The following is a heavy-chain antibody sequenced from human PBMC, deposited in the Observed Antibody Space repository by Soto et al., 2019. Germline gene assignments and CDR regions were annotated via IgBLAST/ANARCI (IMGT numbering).Heavy chain of an antibody. CDR1: GYTFTSYG. J-gene: IGHJ6*02. CDR3: AAGATTVTHYGMDV. CDR2: MNPNSGNT. D-gene: IGHD4-17*01. Sequence: ASVKVSCKASGYTFTSYGINWVRQATGQGLEWMGWMNPNSGNTGYAQKFQGRVTMTRNTSISTAYMELSSLRSEDTAVYYCAAGATTVTHYGMDVWGQGTTVTVSS. V-gene: IGHV1-8*01.